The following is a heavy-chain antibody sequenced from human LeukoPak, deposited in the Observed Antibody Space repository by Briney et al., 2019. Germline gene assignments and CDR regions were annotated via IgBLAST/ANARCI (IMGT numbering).Heavy chain of an antibody. D-gene: IGHD3-16*01. CDR3: ARDLYPGY. V-gene: IGHV3-23*01. CDR1: GFTFSSYG. Sequence: GGSLRLSCAASGFTFSSYGMSWVRQAPGKGLEWVSGIRAGGDNTYYADSAKGRFTISRDNAKNSLYLQMNSLRAEDTAVYYCARDLYPGYWGQGTLVTVSS. J-gene: IGHJ4*02. CDR2: IRAGGDNT.